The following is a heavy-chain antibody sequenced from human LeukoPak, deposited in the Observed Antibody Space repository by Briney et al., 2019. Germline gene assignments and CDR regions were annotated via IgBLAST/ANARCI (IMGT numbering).Heavy chain of an antibody. CDR2: ISAYNGNT. Sequence: ASVKVSCKASGYTFTSYAMNWVRQAPGQGLEWMGWISAYNGNTNYAQNLQGRVTMTTDTSTSTAYMELRSLRSDDTAVYYCARVRSRIAAAAADYWGQGTLVTVSS. CDR3: ARVRSRIAAAAADY. CDR1: GYTFTSYA. D-gene: IGHD6-13*01. V-gene: IGHV1-18*01. J-gene: IGHJ4*02.